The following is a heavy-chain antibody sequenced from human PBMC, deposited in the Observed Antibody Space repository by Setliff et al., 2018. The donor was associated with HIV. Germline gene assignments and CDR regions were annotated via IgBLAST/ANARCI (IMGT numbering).Heavy chain of an antibody. CDR1: GGSISTYY. Sequence: PSETLSLTCTVSGGSISTYYLTWIRQPAGKGLEWIGRIFASGSTNYNPSLKSRVTMSVDTSKNQFSLRLSSVTAADTAVYYCVGGLRSRSHGHFDYWGQGTLVTVSS. D-gene: IGHD5-12*01. CDR3: VGGLRSRSHGHFDY. J-gene: IGHJ4*02. V-gene: IGHV4-4*07. CDR2: IFASGST.